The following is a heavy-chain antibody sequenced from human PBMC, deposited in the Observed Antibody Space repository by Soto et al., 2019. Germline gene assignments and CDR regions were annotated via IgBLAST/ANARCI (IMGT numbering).Heavy chain of an antibody. D-gene: IGHD6-19*01. J-gene: IGHJ4*02. CDR3: ARGRKSSGWYSVDC. CDR2: INHSGST. V-gene: IGHV4-34*01. Sequence: QVQLQQWGAGLLKPSETLSLTCAVYGGSFSGYYWSWIRQPPGKGLEWIGEINHSGSTNYNPSLKSRVTVSVDTSKNQFSLKLSAVTAADTAVYYCARGRKSSGWYSVDCWGQGTLVTVSS. CDR1: GGSFSGYY.